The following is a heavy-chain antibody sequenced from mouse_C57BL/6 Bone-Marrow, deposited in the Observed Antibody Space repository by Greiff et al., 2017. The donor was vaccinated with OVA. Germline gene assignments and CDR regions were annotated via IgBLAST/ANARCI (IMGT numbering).Heavy chain of an antibody. V-gene: IGHV3-5*01. D-gene: IGHD2-4*01. CDR2: IYYSGTI. J-gene: IGHJ2*01. CDR1: GISITTGNFR. Sequence: EVQLQESGPGLVKPSQTVFLSCTATGISITTGNFRWSWIRQFPGHKLEWIGHIYYSGTITHNPYLTNRTTITRDTPKNQFVLKMNSLTAEDTATYYCARDDDYGGDFDDWGKGTTLTVSS. CDR3: ARDDDYGGDFDD.